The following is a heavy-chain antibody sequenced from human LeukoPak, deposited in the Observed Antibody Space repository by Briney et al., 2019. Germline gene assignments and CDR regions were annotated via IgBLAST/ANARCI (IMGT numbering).Heavy chain of an antibody. CDR1: GGSFSGYY. V-gene: IGHV4-34*01. J-gene: IGHJ4*02. Sequence: SETLSLTCAVYGGSFSGYYWSWIRQPPGKGLEWIGEINHSGSTNYNPSLKSRVTISVDTSKNQFSLKLSSVTAEDTAVYYCARGTRGDILTGYSLGYWGQGTLVTVSS. D-gene: IGHD3-9*01. CDR3: ARGTRGDILTGYSLGY. CDR2: INHSGST.